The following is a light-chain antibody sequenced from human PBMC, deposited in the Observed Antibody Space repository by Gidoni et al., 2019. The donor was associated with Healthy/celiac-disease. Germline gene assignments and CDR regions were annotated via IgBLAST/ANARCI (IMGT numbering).Light chain of an antibody. V-gene: IGLV1-40*01. CDR1: SSNIGAGYD. J-gene: IGLJ3*02. CDR3: QSYDSSLSGV. Sequence: QSVLTQPPSVSGAPWQRVTISCTGSSSNIGAGYDVHWYQQLPGTAPTLLISGNSNRPSGFPDRFSGSKSGTSASLAITGLQAEDEADYYCQSYDSSLSGVFGGGTKLTVL. CDR2: GNS.